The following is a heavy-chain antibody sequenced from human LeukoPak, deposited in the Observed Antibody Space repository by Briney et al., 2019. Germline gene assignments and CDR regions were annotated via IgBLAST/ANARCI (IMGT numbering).Heavy chain of an antibody. CDR1: GFTFDDYG. J-gene: IGHJ6*02. V-gene: IGHV3-20*01. D-gene: IGHD1-26*01. Sequence: GGSLRLSCAASGFTFDDYGMSWVRQAPGKGLEWVSGINWNGGSTGCADSVKGRFTISRDNAKNSLYLQMNSLRAEDTALYHCARVAGATDYYYYYGMDVWGQGTTVTVSS. CDR3: ARVAGATDYYYYYGMDV. CDR2: INWNGGST.